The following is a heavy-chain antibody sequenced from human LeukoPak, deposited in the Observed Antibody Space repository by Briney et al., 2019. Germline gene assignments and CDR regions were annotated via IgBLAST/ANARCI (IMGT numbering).Heavy chain of an antibody. D-gene: IGHD4-23*01. J-gene: IGHJ6*03. CDR2: INPSGGST. CDR1: GYTFTSYY. V-gene: IGHV1-46*01. CDR3: ARDGEDVVTRDYYYYMDV. Sequence: GASVKVSCKASGYTFTSYYMHWVRQAPGQGLEWMGIINPSGGSTSYAQKFQGRVTMTRDTSTSTVYMELSSLRSEDTAVYYCARDGEDVVTRDYYYYMDVWGKGTTVTISS.